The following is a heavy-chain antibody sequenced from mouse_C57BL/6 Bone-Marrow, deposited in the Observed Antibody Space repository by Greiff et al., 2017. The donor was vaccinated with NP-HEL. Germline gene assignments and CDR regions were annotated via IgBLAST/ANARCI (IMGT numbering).Heavy chain of an antibody. V-gene: IGHV2-2*01. CDR2: IWSGGST. D-gene: IGHD2-10*01. CDR1: GFSLTSYG. Sequence: VQRVESGPGLVQPSQSLSITCTVSGFSLTSYGVHWVRQSPGKGLEWLGVIWSGGSTDYNAAFISRLSISKDNSKSQVFFKMNSLQADDTAIYYCARGAYYGNYGGFAYWGQGTLVTVSA. CDR3: ARGAYYGNYGGFAY. J-gene: IGHJ3*01.